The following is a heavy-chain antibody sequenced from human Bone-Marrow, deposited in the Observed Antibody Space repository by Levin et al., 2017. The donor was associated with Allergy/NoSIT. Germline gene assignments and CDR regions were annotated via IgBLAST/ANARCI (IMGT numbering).Heavy chain of an antibody. CDR1: GFTFSSYG. CDR2: IWYDGSNT. J-gene: IGHJ3*02. V-gene: IGHV3-33*01. Sequence: GESLKISCAASGFTFSSYGMHWVRQAPGKGLEWVAVIWYDGSNTYYADSVKGRFTISRDNSKNTLYLQMNSLRAEDTAVYYCARDSYYAFWSGTLGYDAFDIWGQGTVVTVSS. D-gene: IGHD3-3*01. CDR3: ARDSYYAFWSGTLGYDAFDI.